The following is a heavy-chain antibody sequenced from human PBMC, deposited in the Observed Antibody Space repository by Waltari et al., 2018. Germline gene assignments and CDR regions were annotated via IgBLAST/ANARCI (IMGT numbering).Heavy chain of an antibody. CDR3: ARRARSGYPVYFDY. Sequence: QVQLQESGPGLVKPSETLSLPCTVSGGSISRYYWSWIRQPPGKGLEWIGYIYYSGSTNYNPALKRRVTISVETSKNQFSLKLSSVTAADTAVYYCARRARSGYPVYFDYWGQGTLVTVSS. CDR2: IYYSGST. D-gene: IGHD3-3*01. CDR1: GGSISRYY. J-gene: IGHJ4*02. V-gene: IGHV4-59*01.